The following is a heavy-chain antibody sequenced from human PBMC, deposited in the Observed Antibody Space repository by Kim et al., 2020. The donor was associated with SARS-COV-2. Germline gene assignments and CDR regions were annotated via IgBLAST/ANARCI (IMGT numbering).Heavy chain of an antibody. V-gene: IGHV6-1*01. CDR1: GDSVSSNSAA. CDR3: ARESLYCSGGSCYRFNFDY. Sequence: SQTLSLTCAISGDSVSSNSAAWNWIRQSPSRGLEWLGRTYYRSKWYNDYAVSVKSRITINPDTSKNQFSLQLNSVTPEDTAVYYCARESLYCSGGSCYRFNFDYWGQGTLVTVSS. J-gene: IGHJ4*02. CDR2: TYYRSKWYN. D-gene: IGHD2-15*01.